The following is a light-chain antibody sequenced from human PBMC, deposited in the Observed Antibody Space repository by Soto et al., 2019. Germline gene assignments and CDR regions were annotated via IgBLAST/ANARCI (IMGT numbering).Light chain of an antibody. CDR3: NSYTSSSTLV. CDR2: DVS. V-gene: IGLV2-14*03. CDR1: SSDVGGYNY. J-gene: IGLJ1*01. Sequence: QSVLTQPASVSGSPGQSITISCTGTSSDVGGYNYVSWYQQHPGKAPKLMIYDVSNRPSGVSNRFSGSKSGNTACLTISGLQAEDDAHYYCNSYTSSSTLVFGTGTKVTVL.